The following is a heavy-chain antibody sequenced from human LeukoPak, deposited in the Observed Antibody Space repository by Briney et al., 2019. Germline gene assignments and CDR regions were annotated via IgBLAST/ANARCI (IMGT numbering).Heavy chain of an antibody. J-gene: IGHJ4*02. V-gene: IGHV3-33*01. CDR2: IWYDGSDK. CDR3: ARGARPDSSGYCDF. CDR1: GFTFNTYG. Sequence: GGSLRLSCAASGFTFNTYGMHWVRQAPGKGLEWVSVIWYDGSDKYYADSVKGRFTISRDNSKNTLYLQVNSLGAEDTAVYYCARGARPDSSGYCDFWGQGTLVTVSS. D-gene: IGHD3-22*01.